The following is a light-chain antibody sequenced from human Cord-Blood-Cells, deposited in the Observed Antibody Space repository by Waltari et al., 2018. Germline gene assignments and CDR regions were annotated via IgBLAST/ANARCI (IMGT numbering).Light chain of an antibody. CDR1: QSISSY. V-gene: IGKV1-39*01. CDR3: QQSYSTPPT. CDR2: AAS. J-gene: IGKJ1*01. Sequence: DIQMTQSPSSLSASVVARVTITCRASQSISSYLNWYQQKPGKAPKLLIYAASSLQSGVPARFSGSGSGTDFTLTISSLQPEDCATYYCQQSYSTPPTFGQGTKVEIK.